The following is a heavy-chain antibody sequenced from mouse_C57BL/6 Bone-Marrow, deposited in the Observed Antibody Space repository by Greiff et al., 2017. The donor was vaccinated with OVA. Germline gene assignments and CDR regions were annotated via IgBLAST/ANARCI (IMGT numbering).Heavy chain of an antibody. J-gene: IGHJ4*01. V-gene: IGHV1-81*01. D-gene: IGHD3-3*01. CDR3: ARRGGRGAMDY. CDR2: IYPRSGNT. Sequence: VQLQESGAELARPGASVKLSCKASGYTFTSYGISWVKQRTGQGLEWIGEIYPRSGNTYYNEKFKGKATLTADKSSSTAYMELRRLSSEDSAVYFCARRGGRGAMDYWGQGTSVTVSS. CDR1: GYTFTSYG.